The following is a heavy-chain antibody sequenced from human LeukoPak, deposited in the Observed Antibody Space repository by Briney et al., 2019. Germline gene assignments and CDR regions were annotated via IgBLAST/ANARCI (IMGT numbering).Heavy chain of an antibody. D-gene: IGHD3-16*01. V-gene: IGHV3-7*01. J-gene: IGHJ5*02. Sequence: GGSLRLSCAASGFTFSQHWMSWVHQAPGKGLEWMANISPDGSAKFYVDSVKGRFSISRDNAKSSLYLQVNSLRAEDTAVYYCARDYNWGWGPWGQGTLVTVSS. CDR2: ISPDGSAK. CDR1: GFTFSQHW. CDR3: ARDYNWGWGP.